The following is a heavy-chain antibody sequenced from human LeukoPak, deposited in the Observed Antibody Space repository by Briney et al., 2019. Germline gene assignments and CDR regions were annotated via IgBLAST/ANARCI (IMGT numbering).Heavy chain of an antibody. J-gene: IGHJ4*01. CDR3: ARLYSERWMTYNFDY. D-gene: IGHD4-23*01. Sequence: SETLSLTCTFSGASISRYDWSWIRQPPGMGLEWMGYIYYSGSTSCNPSLKSRVTMSADTSKNQYSLRPSSVTAADTAVYYCARLYSERWMTYNFDYWGXGSLVTVSS. CDR2: IYYSGST. V-gene: IGHV4-59*01. CDR1: GASISRYD.